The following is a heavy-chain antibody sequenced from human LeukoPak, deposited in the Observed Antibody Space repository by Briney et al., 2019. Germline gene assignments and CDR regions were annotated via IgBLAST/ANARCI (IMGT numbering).Heavy chain of an antibody. CDR2: INTNTGNP. V-gene: IGHV7-4-1*02. Sequence: ASVKVSCKAFGYTFTSYAMNWVRQAPGQGLEWMGWINTNTGNPTYAQGFTGRFVFSLDTSVSTAYLQINTLKAEDTAVYYCARPELRWSAYYYMDVWGKGTTVTVSS. D-gene: IGHD4-23*01. J-gene: IGHJ6*03. CDR1: GYTFTSYA. CDR3: ARPELRWSAYYYMDV.